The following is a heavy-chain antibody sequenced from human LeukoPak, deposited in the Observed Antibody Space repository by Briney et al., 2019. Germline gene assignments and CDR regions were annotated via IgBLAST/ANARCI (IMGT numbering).Heavy chain of an antibody. CDR3: ARARYSRLRFDY. CDR1: GYTFTGYY. J-gene: IGHJ4*02. CDR2: INPNIGGT. D-gene: IGHD6-13*01. V-gene: IGHV1-2*02. Sequence: ASVKVSCKASGYTFTGYYMHWVRQAPGQGREWMGWINPNIGGTNYAQKFQGRVTMTRDTSISTAYMELSRLRSDDTAVYYCARARYSRLRFDYWGQGTLVTVSS.